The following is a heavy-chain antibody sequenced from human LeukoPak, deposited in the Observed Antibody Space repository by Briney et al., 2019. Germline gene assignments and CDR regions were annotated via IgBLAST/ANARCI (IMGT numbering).Heavy chain of an antibody. J-gene: IGHJ2*01. CDR3: ARGTPYSSGWNFDL. Sequence: PSETLSLTCSVSGGSISSYSWSWIRQPAGKGLEWIGRIYTSGDTNHNPSLKSRVTMSVDTSKNQFSLKLTSVTAADTAVYYCARGTPYSSGWNFDLWGRGTLVTLSS. CDR1: GGSISSYS. V-gene: IGHV4-4*07. CDR2: IYTSGDT. D-gene: IGHD6-19*01.